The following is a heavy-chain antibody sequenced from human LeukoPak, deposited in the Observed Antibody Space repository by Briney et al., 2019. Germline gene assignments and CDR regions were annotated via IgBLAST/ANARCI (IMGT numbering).Heavy chain of an antibody. Sequence: PSETLSLTCTVSGGSISSYFWSWIRQSPGKGLEWIGFFYYSGNTNYNPSLKSRVTMSADTSKNQFSLKLTSVTAADTAMYYCARSTYYFDSTGFYPFDFWGQGTLVTVSS. D-gene: IGHD3-22*01. CDR1: GGSISSYF. J-gene: IGHJ4*02. CDR2: FYYSGNT. V-gene: IGHV4-59*01. CDR3: ARSTYYFDSTGFYPFDF.